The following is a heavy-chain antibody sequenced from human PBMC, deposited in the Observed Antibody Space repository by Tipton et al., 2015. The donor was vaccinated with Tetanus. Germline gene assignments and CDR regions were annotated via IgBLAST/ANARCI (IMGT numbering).Heavy chain of an antibody. V-gene: IGHV4-4*07. D-gene: IGHD6-13*01. CDR3: ARGWGSSWYYFDY. Sequence: LVKPSETLSLSCSVSGDSISSFYWTWIRQPAGKGLEWIGRIYTSGSTNYNPSLKSRVIMSVDTSRRQFSLKLNSVTAADTAVYYCARGWGSSWYYFDYWGQGILVTVSS. J-gene: IGHJ4*02. CDR1: GDSISSFY. CDR2: IYTSGST.